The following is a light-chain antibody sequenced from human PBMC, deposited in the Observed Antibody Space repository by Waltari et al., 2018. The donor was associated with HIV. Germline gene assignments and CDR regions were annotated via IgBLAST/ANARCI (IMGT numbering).Light chain of an antibody. CDR2: DVT. CDR1: SSEVGGYKY. J-gene: IGLJ3*02. CDR3: CSYAGNYPVL. V-gene: IGLV2-11*01. Sequence: QSALTKPRSVSGSPGQSVTISCHGTSSEVGGYKYVSWYQQNPGKAPNFIIYDVTMRLLGAPDRFCFSKAGNTASLTISGLQAEDEADYYFCSYAGNYPVLFGGGTPLTVL.